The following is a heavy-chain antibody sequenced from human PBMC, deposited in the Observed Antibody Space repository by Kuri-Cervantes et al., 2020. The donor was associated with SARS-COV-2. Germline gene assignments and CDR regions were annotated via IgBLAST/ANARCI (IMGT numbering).Heavy chain of an antibody. CDR2: IGSSGSTI. CDR3: ARTGLPGWYYYYGMDV. D-gene: IGHD2-15*01. J-gene: IGHJ6*02. V-gene: IGHV3-11*01. CDR1: GFTFSDYY. Sequence: GGSLRLSCAASGFTFSDYYMSWIRQAPGEGLEWVSYIGSSGSTIYYADSVKGRFTISRDNAKNSLYLQMNSLRAEDTAVYYCARTGLPGWYYYYGMDVWGQGTTVTVSS.